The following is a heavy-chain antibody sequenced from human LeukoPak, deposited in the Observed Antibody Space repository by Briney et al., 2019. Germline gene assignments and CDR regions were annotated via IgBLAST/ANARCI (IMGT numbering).Heavy chain of an antibody. J-gene: IGHJ4*02. V-gene: IGHV4-59*01. CDR3: ASRGYDSSGYYFDY. CDR2: IYYSGST. Sequence: SETVSLTCTVSGGSISSYYWSWIRQPPGKGLEWIGYIYYSGSTNYNPSLKSRVTISVDTSKNQFSLKLSSVTAADTAVYYCASRGYDSSGYYFDYWGQGTLVTVSS. CDR1: GGSISSYY. D-gene: IGHD3-22*01.